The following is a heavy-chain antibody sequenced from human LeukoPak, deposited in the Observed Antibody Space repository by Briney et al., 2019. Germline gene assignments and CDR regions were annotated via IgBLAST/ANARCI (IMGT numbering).Heavy chain of an antibody. J-gene: IGHJ4*02. Sequence: ASVKVSCKASGYTFTSYGISWVRQAPGQGLEWMGWISAYNGNTNYAQKLQGRVTMTTDTSTSTAYMELRSLRSDDTAMYYCARAPHIVVVTINFDYWGQGTLVTVSS. V-gene: IGHV1-18*01. CDR1: GYTFTSYG. D-gene: IGHD2-21*02. CDR3: ARAPHIVVVTINFDY. CDR2: ISAYNGNT.